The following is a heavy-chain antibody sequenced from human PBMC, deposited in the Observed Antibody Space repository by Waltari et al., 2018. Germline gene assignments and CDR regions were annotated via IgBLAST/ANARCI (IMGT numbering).Heavy chain of an antibody. CDR3: AREYYYDSSDTTEGFQH. Sequence: QVQLVQSGAEVKKPGSSVKVSCKASGGTFSSYAISWVRQAPGQGLEWMGGIIPIFGTANYAQKFQGRVTITTDESTSTAYMELSSLRSEDTAVYYCAREYYYDSSDTTEGFQHWGQGTLVTVSS. D-gene: IGHD3-22*01. J-gene: IGHJ1*01. CDR2: IIPIFGTA. CDR1: GGTFSSYA. V-gene: IGHV1-69*05.